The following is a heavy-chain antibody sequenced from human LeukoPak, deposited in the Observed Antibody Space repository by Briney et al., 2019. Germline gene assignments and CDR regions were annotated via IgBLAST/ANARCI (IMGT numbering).Heavy chain of an antibody. V-gene: IGHV4-34*01. CDR3: ARSANAFDI. Sequence: SETLSLTCAVSDGSVSGYYWSWIRQPPGKGPEWIGKISHSGSTNYNPSLKSRVTISVDTSTNQFSLNLSSVTAADTAVYYCARSANAFDIWGQGTMVTVSS. CDR1: DGSVSGYY. J-gene: IGHJ3*02. CDR2: ISHSGST.